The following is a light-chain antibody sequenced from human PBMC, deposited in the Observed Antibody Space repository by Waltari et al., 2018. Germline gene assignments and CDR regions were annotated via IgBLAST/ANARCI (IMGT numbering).Light chain of an antibody. J-gene: IGLJ1*01. CDR1: SSDVGSYNL. V-gene: IGLV2-23*01. CDR3: CSYAGSSTYV. Sequence: QSALTQPASVSGSPGQSITISCPGTSSDVGSYNLVSWYQQHTGKAPKLLIYEGSKRPSGVSNRFSGSKSGNTASLTISGLQAEDEADYYCCSYAGSSTYVFGTGTKVTVL. CDR2: EGS.